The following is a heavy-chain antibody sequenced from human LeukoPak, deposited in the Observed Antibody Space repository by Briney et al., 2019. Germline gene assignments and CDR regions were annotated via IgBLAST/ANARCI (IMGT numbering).Heavy chain of an antibody. Sequence: PSETLSLTCTVSGGSISSSSYYWGWIRQPPGKGLEWIGSIYYSGSTYYNPSLKSRVTISVDTSKNQFSLKLSSVTAADTAVYYCARDPPSYSSSWYYYYGMDVWGQGTTVTVSS. CDR1: GGSISSSSYY. CDR3: ARDPPSYSSSWYYYYGMDV. V-gene: IGHV4-39*07. D-gene: IGHD6-13*01. J-gene: IGHJ6*02. CDR2: IYYSGST.